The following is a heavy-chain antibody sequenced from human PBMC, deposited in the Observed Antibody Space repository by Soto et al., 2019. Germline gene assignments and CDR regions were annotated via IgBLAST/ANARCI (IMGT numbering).Heavy chain of an antibody. J-gene: IGHJ4*02. D-gene: IGHD3-22*01. Sequence: PGESLKISCKGSGYSFAGYWITWVRPKPGKGLEWMGRIDPSDSQTYYSPSFRGHVTISVTKSITTVFLQWSSLRASDTAMYYCARQRYDSDTGPNFQYYFDSWGQGTPFTVS. CDR1: GYSFAGYW. V-gene: IGHV5-10-1*01. CDR2: IDPSDSQT. CDR3: ARQRYDSDTGPNFQYYFDS.